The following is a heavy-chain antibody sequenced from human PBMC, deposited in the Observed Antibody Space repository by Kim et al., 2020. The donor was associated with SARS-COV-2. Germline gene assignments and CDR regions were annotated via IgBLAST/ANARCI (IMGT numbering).Heavy chain of an antibody. J-gene: IGHJ4*02. CDR2: TSFDGSNK. V-gene: IGHV3-30*01. D-gene: IGHD6-13*01. Sequence: GGSLRLSCAASGFTFSHYALHWVRQAPGKGLEWVAVTSFDGSNKYYADSVRGRFTISRDNSKNTLYLQMNSLRTADTAVYYCARDRRSIAADFDYWGQGTLVTVSS. CDR1: GFTFSHYA. CDR3: ARDRRSIAADFDY.